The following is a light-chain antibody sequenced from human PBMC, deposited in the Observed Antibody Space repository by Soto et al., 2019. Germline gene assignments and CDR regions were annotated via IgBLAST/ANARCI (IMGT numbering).Light chain of an antibody. V-gene: IGKV3-11*01. CDR3: QHRSDWPALT. CDR1: QSVSYY. CDR2: DVS. Sequence: EVVLTQFPAILSLSPGESATLSCRASQSVSYYLAWYQQKPGQAPRLLIYDVSKRATGIPARFSGSGSGTDFTLTISSLEPEDCAVYYCQHRSDWPALTCGGGTKVEI. J-gene: IGKJ4*01.